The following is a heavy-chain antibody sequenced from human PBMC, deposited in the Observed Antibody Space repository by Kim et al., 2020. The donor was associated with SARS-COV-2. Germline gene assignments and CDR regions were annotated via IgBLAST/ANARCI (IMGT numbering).Heavy chain of an antibody. J-gene: IGHJ4*02. Sequence: GGSLRLSCAASGFTFSSYAMHWVRQAPGKGLEWVAVISYDGSNKYYVDSVKGRFTISRDNSKNTLYLQMNSLRAEDTAVYYCAREVGYNYGEIDYWGQGTLVTVSS. CDR3: AREVGYNYGEIDY. CDR1: GFTFSSYA. CDR2: ISYDGSNK. V-gene: IGHV3-30*04. D-gene: IGHD5-18*01.